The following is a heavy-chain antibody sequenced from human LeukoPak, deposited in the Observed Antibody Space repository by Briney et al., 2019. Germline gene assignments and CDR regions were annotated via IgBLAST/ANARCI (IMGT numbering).Heavy chain of an antibody. D-gene: IGHD6-19*01. Sequence: SQTLSLTCAISGDSVSSNSAAWNWIRQSPSRGLEWLGRTYYRSKLYSGYAGSVKSRITITPDTSKNQFSLQLNSVTPEDTAVYYCARGYSSGWYAFDYWGQGTLVTVSS. CDR1: GDSVSSNSAA. CDR3: ARGYSSGWYAFDY. J-gene: IGHJ4*02. V-gene: IGHV6-1*01. CDR2: TYYRSKLYS.